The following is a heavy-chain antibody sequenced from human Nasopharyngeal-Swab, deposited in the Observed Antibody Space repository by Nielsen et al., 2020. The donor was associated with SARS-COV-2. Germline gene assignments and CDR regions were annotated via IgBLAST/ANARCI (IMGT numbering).Heavy chain of an antibody. CDR2: IPYDGRKM. Sequence: GESLKISCAASGFSFSIYGMHWVRQAPGKGLEWVAFIPYDGRKMYYADSVKGRFTISRDNSKNTLYLQMNSLRAEDTAVYYCATSGDSSSWWTFFFDYWGQGTLVTVSS. CDR3: ATSGDSSSWWTFFFDY. D-gene: IGHD6-13*01. CDR1: GFSFSIYG. V-gene: IGHV3-30*02. J-gene: IGHJ4*02.